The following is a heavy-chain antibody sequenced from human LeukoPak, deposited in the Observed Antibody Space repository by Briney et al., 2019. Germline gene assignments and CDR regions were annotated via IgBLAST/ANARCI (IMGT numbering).Heavy chain of an antibody. CDR1: GGSIDSYY. CDR3: ASTTYDYDTSGHYFLDY. CDR2: IYTSGTT. Sequence: SETLSLTCTVSGGSIDSYYWSWIRQPAGKGLEWIGRIYTSGTTNYNPSLKSRVTMSVDTSKNHFSLQLRSVTAADTAVYYCASTTYDYDTSGHYFLDYWGQGSLVTVSS. V-gene: IGHV4-4*07. D-gene: IGHD3-22*01. J-gene: IGHJ4*02.